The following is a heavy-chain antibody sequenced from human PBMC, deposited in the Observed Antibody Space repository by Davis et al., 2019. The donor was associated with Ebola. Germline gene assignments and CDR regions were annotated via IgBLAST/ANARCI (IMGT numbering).Heavy chain of an antibody. D-gene: IGHD2-8*01. J-gene: IGHJ6*03. CDR3: AKSGCTNGVCYTGPYYYMDV. Sequence: MPSETLSLTCTVSGGSVSSRSYYWSWIRQPPGKGLEWIGYIYYSGSTNYNPSLKSRVTISVDTSKNQFSLKLSSVTAADTAVYYCAKSGCTNGVCYTGPYYYMDVWGKGTTVTVSS. CDR1: GGSVSSRSYY. CDR2: IYYSGST. V-gene: IGHV4-61*01.